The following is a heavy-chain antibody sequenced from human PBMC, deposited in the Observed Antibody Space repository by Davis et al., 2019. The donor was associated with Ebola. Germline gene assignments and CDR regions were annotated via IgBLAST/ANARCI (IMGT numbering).Heavy chain of an antibody. Sequence: GGSLRLSCAASGFIFSNYWMSWVRQAPGKGLEWVSGISWNSGSIGYADSVKGRFTISRDNAKNSLYLQMNSLRAEDTALYYCAKDIGALPYSSPFDYWGQGTLVTVSS. J-gene: IGHJ4*02. D-gene: IGHD6-13*01. V-gene: IGHV3-9*01. CDR1: GFIFSNYW. CDR2: ISWNSGSI. CDR3: AKDIGALPYSSPFDY.